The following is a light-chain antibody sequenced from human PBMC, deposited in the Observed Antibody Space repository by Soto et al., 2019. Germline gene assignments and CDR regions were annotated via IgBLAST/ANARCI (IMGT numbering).Light chain of an antibody. Sequence: DIQMTQSPSTLSASLGDRVTITCRASQSISTWLAWYQQKPGKAPKLFIFDASSLESGVPSRFSGSGSGTEFTLTISTMTPDDFATYDCQQYHSYRTFGQGTKVDIK. CDR3: QQYHSYRT. CDR2: DAS. J-gene: IGKJ1*01. V-gene: IGKV1-5*01. CDR1: QSISTW.